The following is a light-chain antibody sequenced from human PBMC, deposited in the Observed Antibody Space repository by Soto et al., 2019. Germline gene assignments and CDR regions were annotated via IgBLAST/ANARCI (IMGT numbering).Light chain of an antibody. CDR2: AAS. Sequence: EIPMTQSPSSLSASVGDRVTITCRASQSISSYLNWYQQKPGKAPKLLIYAASSLQSGVPSRFSGSGSGTDFTLTISSLQPEDFATYYCQQSYSTPITFGQGTRLEI. J-gene: IGKJ5*01. CDR3: QQSYSTPIT. V-gene: IGKV1-39*01. CDR1: QSISSY.